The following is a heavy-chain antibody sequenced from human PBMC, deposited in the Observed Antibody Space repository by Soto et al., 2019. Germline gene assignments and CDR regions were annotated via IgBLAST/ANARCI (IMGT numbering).Heavy chain of an antibody. CDR1: EFTFSNAW. J-gene: IGHJ4*02. V-gene: IGHV3-15*07. CDR3: TSLYYGH. Sequence: PGGSLRLSCAASEFTFSNAWIILVRQAPWKWLEWVGRIKSKADGGTTDYAAPVKGRFTISRDESQNTLYLQMNSLKTEDTAVYYCTSLYYGHWGQGTLVTVSS. D-gene: IGHD4-17*01. CDR2: IKSKADGGTT.